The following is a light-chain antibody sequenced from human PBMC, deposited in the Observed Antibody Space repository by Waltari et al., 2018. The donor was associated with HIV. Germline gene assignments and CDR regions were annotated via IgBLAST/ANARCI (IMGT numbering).Light chain of an antibody. CDR1: SSDVGGYNY. Sequence: QSALTQPASVSGSPGQSITISCTGTSSDVGGYNYVSCYQQHTGKAPKPMIYEVSNRPSGVSNRFSGSKSGNTASLTISGLQAEDEADYYCSSYTSSSTPYVFGTGTKVTVL. V-gene: IGLV2-14*01. CDR2: EVS. CDR3: SSYTSSSTPYV. J-gene: IGLJ1*01.